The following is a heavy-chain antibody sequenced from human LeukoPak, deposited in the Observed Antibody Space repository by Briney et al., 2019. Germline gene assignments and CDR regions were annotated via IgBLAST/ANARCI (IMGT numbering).Heavy chain of an antibody. D-gene: IGHD1-26*01. J-gene: IGHJ4*02. CDR1: GFPFSTYG. CDR2: IWYDGSIK. V-gene: IGHV3-33*01. Sequence: SGGSLLLSCVASGFPFSTYGMHWVRQAPGRGLEWVAVIWYDGSIKYYADSMKGRFTISRDNSKNTLYLQMNSLRVEDTAVYYCARAVGPFDYWGQGTLVTVSS. CDR3: ARAVGPFDY.